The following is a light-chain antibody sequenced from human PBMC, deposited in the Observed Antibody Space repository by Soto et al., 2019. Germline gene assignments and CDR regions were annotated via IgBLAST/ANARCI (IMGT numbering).Light chain of an antibody. CDR1: QSISSY. Sequence: DIQMTQSPSSLSASVGDRVTITCRASQSISSYLNWYQQKPGKAHKLLIYAASSLQSGVPSRFSGSGSGTDFTLTISSLQREDIATYYCQQSYGTPPTFGGGTKVEIK. CDR2: AAS. V-gene: IGKV1-39*01. J-gene: IGKJ4*01. CDR3: QQSYGTPPT.